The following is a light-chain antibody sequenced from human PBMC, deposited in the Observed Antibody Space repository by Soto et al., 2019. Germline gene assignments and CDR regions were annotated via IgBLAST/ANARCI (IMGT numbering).Light chain of an antibody. CDR2: GAS. V-gene: IGKV3D-20*02. CDR1: QSVRSSS. CDR3: QQRSNWPPIN. J-gene: IGKJ5*01. Sequence: ENVLTQSPGTLFLSPVERANLSFSASQSVRSSSLAWYQQKRGQPPRLLIYGASSRATGIPDRFSGSGSGTDFTLTIGSLEPEDSAVYYCQQRSNWPPINCGQGTRREIK.